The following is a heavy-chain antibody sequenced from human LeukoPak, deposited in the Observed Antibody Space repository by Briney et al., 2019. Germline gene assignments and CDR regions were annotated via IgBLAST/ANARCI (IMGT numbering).Heavy chain of an antibody. CDR1: GYSFTSYW. D-gene: IGHD3-10*01. CDR2: IYPGDSDT. J-gene: IGHJ5*02. CDR3: ARARANRGLITMVRGGKYNWFDP. V-gene: IGHV5-51*01. Sequence: GESLKISCKGSGYSFTSYWIGWVRQMPGKGLEWMGIIYPGDSDTRYSPSFQGQVTISADKSISTAYLQWSSLKASDTAVYYCARARANRGLITMVRGGKYNWFDPWGQGTLVTVSS.